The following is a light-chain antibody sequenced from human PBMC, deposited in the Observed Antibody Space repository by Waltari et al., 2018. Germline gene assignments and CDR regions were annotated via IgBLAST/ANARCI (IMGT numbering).Light chain of an antibody. CDR3: CSYVSNTYV. CDR1: TGDAWTYNL. Sequence: QSALTQPASVSGSPGQSITISCTGTTGDAWTYNLVSWYQQHPGKAHKLIIFEGTKRPSGVSNRFFASKSGNTASLTISGLQADDEADYRCCSYVSNTYVFGTGTKVTVL. CDR2: EGT. V-gene: IGLV2-23*01. J-gene: IGLJ1*01.